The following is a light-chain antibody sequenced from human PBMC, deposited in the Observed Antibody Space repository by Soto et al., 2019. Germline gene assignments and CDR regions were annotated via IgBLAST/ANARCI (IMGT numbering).Light chain of an antibody. CDR3: QQYGSSPPIT. CDR1: QSVSSSY. J-gene: IGKJ5*01. CDR2: DAS. V-gene: IGKV3D-20*01. Sequence: EIVLTQSPATLSLSPWERVTLSCGASQSVSSSYLAWYQQKPGLAPRLLIYDASSRATGIPDRFSGSGSGTDFTLTISRLEPEDFAVYYCQQYGSSPPITFGQGTRLEIK.